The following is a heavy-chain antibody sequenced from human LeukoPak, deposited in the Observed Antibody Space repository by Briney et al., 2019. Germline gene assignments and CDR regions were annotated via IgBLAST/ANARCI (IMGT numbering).Heavy chain of an antibody. CDR1: GYTFSDYA. D-gene: IGHD1-1*01. Sequence: GASVKVSCKASGYTFSDYAMTWVRQAPEQGLEWMGWINTNTGNPTYAQGFTGRFVFSLDTSVSTAYLQISSLKGEDTAVYYCARTTTADYWGQGTLVTVSS. CDR3: ARTTTADY. V-gene: IGHV7-4-1*02. CDR2: INTNTGNP. J-gene: IGHJ4*02.